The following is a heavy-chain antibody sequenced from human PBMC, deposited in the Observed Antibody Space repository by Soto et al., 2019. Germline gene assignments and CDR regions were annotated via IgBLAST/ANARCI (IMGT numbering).Heavy chain of an antibody. CDR2: IIPIFGTA. J-gene: IGHJ3*02. Sequence: QVQLVQSGAEVKKPGSSVKVSCKASGGTFSSYAISWVRQAPGQGLEWMGGIIPIFGTANYAQKFQGRVTITADESTSTAYMELSSLRSEDTAVYYCAREPDILTGYYRVGFAFDIWGQGSMVTVSS. CDR3: AREPDILTGYYRVGFAFDI. D-gene: IGHD3-9*01. CDR1: GGTFSSYA. V-gene: IGHV1-69*01.